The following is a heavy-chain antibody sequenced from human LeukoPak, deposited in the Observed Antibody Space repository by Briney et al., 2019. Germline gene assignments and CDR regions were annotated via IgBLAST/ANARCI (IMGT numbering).Heavy chain of an antibody. J-gene: IGHJ4*02. D-gene: IGHD2-15*01. CDR2: ISATGYTT. Sequence: GGSLKLSCAASGFILSTYAMSWVRQAPGKGLEWVSVISATGYTTYYADSVKGRFTISTDNSKSTVYLQMNSLRAEDTAVYYCARGGSHHHFDYWGQGTLVTVSS. CDR1: GFILSTYA. V-gene: IGHV3-23*01. CDR3: ARGGSHHHFDY.